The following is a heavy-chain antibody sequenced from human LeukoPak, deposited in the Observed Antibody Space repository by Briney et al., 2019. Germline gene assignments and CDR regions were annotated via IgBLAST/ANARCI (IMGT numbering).Heavy chain of an antibody. V-gene: IGHV5-51*01. Sequence: GESLKFSCKGSGYSFATHWIGWVRQVPGKGLEWMAIIYRQGSDTRLSPSFQGQVTFSVDKSLSTAYLQWSSLKVSDTAFYYCARLVRIYSVSSGYSHTDNWGQGSLVTVSS. J-gene: IGHJ1*01. CDR2: IYRQGSDT. CDR1: GYSFATHW. D-gene: IGHD3-22*01. CDR3: ARLVRIYSVSSGYSHTDN.